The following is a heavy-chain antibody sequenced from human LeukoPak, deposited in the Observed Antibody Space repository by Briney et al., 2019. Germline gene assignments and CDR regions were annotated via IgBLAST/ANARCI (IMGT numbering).Heavy chain of an antibody. CDR3: ARDTTPQRGVRGVKATDY. J-gene: IGHJ4*02. V-gene: IGHV3-21*01. Sequence: GGSLRLSCAASVFTFSSYAMSWVRQAPGKGLEWVSSISSSSSYIYYADSVKGRFTISRDNAKNSLYLQMNSLRAEDTAVYYCARDTTPQRGVRGVKATDYWGQGTLVTVSS. D-gene: IGHD3-10*01. CDR1: VFTFSSYA. CDR2: ISSSSSYI.